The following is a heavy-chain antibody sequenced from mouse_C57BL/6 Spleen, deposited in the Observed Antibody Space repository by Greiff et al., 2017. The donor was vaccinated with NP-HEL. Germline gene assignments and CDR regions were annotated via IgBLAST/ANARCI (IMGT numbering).Heavy chain of an antibody. Sequence: QVQLQQPGAELVKPGASVKLSCKASGYTFTSYWMHWVKQRPGRGLEWIGRIDPNRGGTKYNEKFKSKATLTVDKPSSTAYMQLSSLASDDSAVYYCARRDGYDWGQGTLVTVSA. J-gene: IGHJ3*01. CDR3: ARRDGYD. D-gene: IGHD2-2*01. V-gene: IGHV1-72*01. CDR2: IDPNRGGT. CDR1: GYTFTSYW.